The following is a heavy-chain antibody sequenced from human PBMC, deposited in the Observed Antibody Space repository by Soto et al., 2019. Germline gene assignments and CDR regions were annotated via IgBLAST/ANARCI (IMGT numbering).Heavy chain of an antibody. J-gene: IGHJ4*02. CDR1: GYSFAGYW. Sequence: GEALNISWKGSGYSFAGYWITWVRQKQGKGVELMGLIDPSDSQTYYRPSFRGNVTISATKSITTVFLQWSSLRASDTAMYYCARQIYDSDTGPNCKYYFDXWGQGTPVPVSX. D-gene: IGHD5-18*01. CDR3: ARQIYDSDTGPNCKYYFDX. V-gene: IGHV5-10-1*01. CDR2: IDPSDSQT.